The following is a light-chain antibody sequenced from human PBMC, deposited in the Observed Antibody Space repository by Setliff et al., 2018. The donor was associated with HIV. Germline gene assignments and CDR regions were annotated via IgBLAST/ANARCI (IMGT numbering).Light chain of an antibody. CDR1: SSDVGGYSH. V-gene: IGLV2-14*01. Sequence: QSALTQPASVSGSPGQSITISCTGTSSDVGGYSHVSRYQQHPGKAPKLIIYEVRNRPSGVSNRYSGSKSGNTASLTISGLRAEDEADYSCSSYAITNTLPFGTGTKV. J-gene: IGLJ1*01. CDR2: EVR. CDR3: SSYAITNTLP.